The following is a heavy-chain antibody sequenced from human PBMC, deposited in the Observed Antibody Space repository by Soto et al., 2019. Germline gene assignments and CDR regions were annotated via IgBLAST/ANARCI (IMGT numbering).Heavy chain of an antibody. J-gene: IGHJ6*02. CDR3: ASGIFSLELLPLYDYYGRDV. V-gene: IGHV1-2*02. CDR1: GYTFTGYY. CDR2: INPNSGGT. Sequence: ASVKVSCKASGYTFTGYYMHWVRQAPGQGLEWMGWINPNSGGTNYAQKFQGRVTMTRDTSISTAYMELSRLRSDDTAVYYCASGIFSLELLPLYDYYGRDVWGQATTVTVSS. D-gene: IGHD3-3*01.